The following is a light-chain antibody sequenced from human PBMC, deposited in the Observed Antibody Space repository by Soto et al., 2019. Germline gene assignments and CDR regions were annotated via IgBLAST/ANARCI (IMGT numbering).Light chain of an antibody. CDR2: GAS. J-gene: IGKJ2*01. CDR1: QSVSSSY. CDR3: QLYGSSPYT. Sequence: EIVLTQSPGTLSLSPGERATLSCRASQSVSSSYLAWYQQKPGQAPRLLIYGASSRATGIPDRFSCSGSGTDFTLTISRLEPEDFAVYYCQLYGSSPYTFGQGTKLEIK. V-gene: IGKV3-20*01.